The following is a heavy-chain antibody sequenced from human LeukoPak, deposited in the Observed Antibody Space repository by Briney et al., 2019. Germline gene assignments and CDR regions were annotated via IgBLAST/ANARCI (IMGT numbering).Heavy chain of an antibody. D-gene: IGHD1-26*01. Sequence: GRSLRLSCAASGFIFSSYGMHWVRQAPGKGLEWVAVIWYDGSNKYYADSVKGRFTISRDNSKNTLYLQMNSLRAEDTAVYYCARELPPLVKYYFDYWGQGTLVTVSS. CDR3: ARELPPLVKYYFDY. V-gene: IGHV3-33*01. J-gene: IGHJ4*02. CDR1: GFIFSSYG. CDR2: IWYDGSNK.